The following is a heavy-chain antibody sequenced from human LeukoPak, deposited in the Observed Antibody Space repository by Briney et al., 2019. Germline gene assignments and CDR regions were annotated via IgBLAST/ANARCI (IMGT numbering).Heavy chain of an antibody. CDR3: ARDNGDILVVPAASFLIRCDP. CDR1: GYTFTSYG. J-gene: IGHJ5*02. V-gene: IGHV1-18*04. D-gene: IGHD2-2*01. Sequence: ASVKVSCKASGYTFTSYGISWVRQAPGQGLEWMGCISAYNANTNYAQKLQGRVTMTTNTSTSTPYMELRSLRSEDAAVYYCARDNGDILVVPAASFLIRCDPWGQGTLVSVSS. CDR2: ISAYNANT.